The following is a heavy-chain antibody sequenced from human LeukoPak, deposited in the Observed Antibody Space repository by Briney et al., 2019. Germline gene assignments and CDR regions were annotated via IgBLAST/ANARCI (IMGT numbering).Heavy chain of an antibody. J-gene: IGHJ4*02. CDR2: INHSGST. CDR1: GGSFSGYY. CDR3: ARGAAYYDFWSGYLDRPMDYFDY. Sequence: SETLSLTCAVYGGSFSGYYWSWIRQPPGKGLEWIGEINHSGSTNYNPSLKSRVTISVDTSKNQFSLKLGSVTAADTAVYYCARGAAYYDFWSGYLDRPMDYFDYWGQGTLVTVSS. V-gene: IGHV4-34*01. D-gene: IGHD3-3*01.